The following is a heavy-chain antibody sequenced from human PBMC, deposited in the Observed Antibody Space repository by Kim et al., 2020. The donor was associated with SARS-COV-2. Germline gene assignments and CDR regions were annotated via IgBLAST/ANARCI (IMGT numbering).Heavy chain of an antibody. CDR1: GGSISSSSYY. CDR2: IYYSGST. Sequence: SETLSLTCTVSGGSISSSSYYWGWIHQPPGKGLEWIGSIYYSGSTYYNPSLKSRVTISVDTSKNQFSLKLSSVTAADTAVYYCASLGSSSWHYWGQGTLVTVSS. J-gene: IGHJ4*02. D-gene: IGHD6-13*01. CDR3: ASLGSSSWHY. V-gene: IGHV4-39*01.